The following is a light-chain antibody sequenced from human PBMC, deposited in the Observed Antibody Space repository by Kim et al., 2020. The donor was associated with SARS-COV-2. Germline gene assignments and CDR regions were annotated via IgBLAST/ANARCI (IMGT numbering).Light chain of an antibody. Sequence: VSPGPRASLTRAGDKWWDKDACLYQQKPGQSPVLVIYQDTTPPAAIPERFSGSNSGNTATLTISGTQAMDEADYYCQAWDSSTVVFGGGTQLTVL. CDR3: QAWDSSTVV. J-gene: IGLJ2*01. CDR1: KWWDKD. V-gene: IGLV3-1*01. CDR2: QDT.